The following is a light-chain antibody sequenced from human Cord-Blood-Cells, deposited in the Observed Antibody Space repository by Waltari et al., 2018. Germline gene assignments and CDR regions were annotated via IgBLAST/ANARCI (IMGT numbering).Light chain of an antibody. CDR1: SGHRSYP. CDR2: LNSDGSH. V-gene: IGLV4-69*01. J-gene: IGLJ3*02. Sequence: QLVLTQPPSASASLGASVKLTCTPSSGHRSYPIPWHPQQPEKGPRYLMKLNSDGSHSKGDGIPDRFSGSSSGAERYLTISSLQSEDEADYYCQTWGTGIRVFGGGTKLTVL. CDR3: QTWGTGIRV.